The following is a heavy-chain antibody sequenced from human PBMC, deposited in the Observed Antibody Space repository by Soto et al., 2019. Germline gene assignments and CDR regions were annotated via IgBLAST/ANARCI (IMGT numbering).Heavy chain of an antibody. Sequence: ASVKVSCKASGYTFTNNYVVWVRQAPGQGLEWMGIINPSGGNTIYAQKFQDRVTMTSDTSTSTIYIELSSLRAEDTALYYCARTTAVAGTPEFDYWGQGTLVTVSS. V-gene: IGHV1-46*01. J-gene: IGHJ4*02. CDR1: GYTFTNNY. CDR3: ARTTAVAGTPEFDY. D-gene: IGHD6-19*01. CDR2: INPSGGNT.